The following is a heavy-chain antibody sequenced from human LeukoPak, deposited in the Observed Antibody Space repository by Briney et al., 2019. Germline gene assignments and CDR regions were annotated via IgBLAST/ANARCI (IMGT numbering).Heavy chain of an antibody. J-gene: IGHJ6*02. Sequence: PGGSLRLSCAASGFTFSSYWMSWVRQAPGKGLEWVANIKQDGSEKYYVDSVKGRFTISRDNAKNSPYLQMNSLRAEDTAVYYCARIVATIHYGMDVWGQGTTVTVSS. CDR3: ARIVATIHYGMDV. V-gene: IGHV3-7*01. CDR2: IKQDGSEK. CDR1: GFTFSSYW. D-gene: IGHD5-12*01.